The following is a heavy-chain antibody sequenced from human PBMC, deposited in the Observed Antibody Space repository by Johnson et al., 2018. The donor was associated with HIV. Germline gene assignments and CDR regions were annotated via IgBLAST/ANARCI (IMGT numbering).Heavy chain of an antibody. CDR1: GLTFSNSW. CDR2: IKCDGSEK. J-gene: IGHJ3*02. CDR3: ARGGGCGGDCYSGYDAFDI. D-gene: IGHD2-21*01. V-gene: IGHV3-52*01. Sequence: MQLVESGGGLVQPGGSLRFSCAASGLTFSNSWMHWVCQAPEKGLEWVADIKCDGSEKYYVDSVKGRLTISRDNSKNMLYLQMNSLREEDTAVFYCARGGGCGGDCYSGYDAFDIWGQGTMVTVSS.